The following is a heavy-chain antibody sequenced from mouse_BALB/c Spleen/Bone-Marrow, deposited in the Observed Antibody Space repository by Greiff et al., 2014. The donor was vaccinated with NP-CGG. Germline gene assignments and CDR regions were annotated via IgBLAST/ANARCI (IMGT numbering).Heavy chain of an antibody. Sequence: VQLQQSGPDLVKPSQSLSLTCTVAGYSITSGYGWHWIRQFPGNKQEWMGYIHYSGSTNYNPSLQSRISVTRDTSKNQFFLQLNSVTTEDTATYYCVRETTVVADFDYWGQGTTLTVSS. D-gene: IGHD1-1*01. CDR1: GYSITSGYG. CDR2: IHYSGST. V-gene: IGHV3-1*02. CDR3: VRETTVVADFDY. J-gene: IGHJ2*01.